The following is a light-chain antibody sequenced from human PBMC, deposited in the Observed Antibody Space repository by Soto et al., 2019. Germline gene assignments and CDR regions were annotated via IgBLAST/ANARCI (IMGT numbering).Light chain of an antibody. CDR1: SSDVGGYNA. Sequence: QPVLSHPASGSGSPGQSTTISCNETSSDVGGYNAGSWCQQRPGKAPKLMIDDGTNRLSGVSNGFSGSKSGNTASLTLSGLQPEDEAYYYCSSHDAGSTLIFGGGSKVPVL. CDR3: SSHDAGSTLI. J-gene: IGLJ2*01. V-gene: IGLV2-14*03. CDR2: DGT.